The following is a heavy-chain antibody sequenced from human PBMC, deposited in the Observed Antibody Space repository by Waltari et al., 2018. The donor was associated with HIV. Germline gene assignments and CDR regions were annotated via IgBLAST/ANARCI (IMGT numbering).Heavy chain of an antibody. CDR3: ARDYCSSTSCLFDY. J-gene: IGHJ4*02. CDR2: ISNDGSNT. V-gene: IGHV3-30*03. D-gene: IGHD2-2*01. Sequence: GKGLECVAFISNDGSNTYYADSVKGRFTISRDNSKSTLYLQMNSLRAEDTAIYYCARDYCSSTSCLFDYWGQGTLVTVSS.